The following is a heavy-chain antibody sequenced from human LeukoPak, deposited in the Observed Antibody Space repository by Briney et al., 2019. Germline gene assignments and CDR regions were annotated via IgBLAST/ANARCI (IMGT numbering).Heavy chain of an antibody. V-gene: IGHV3-30*18. Sequence: GGSLRLSCAASGFTFSSYGIHWVRQAPGKGLEWVAVISYDGSSKYYADSVKGRFTISRDNSKNTLYLQMNSLRTEDTAVYHCAKDRAPMIVLPYYFDYWGQGTLVTVSS. CDR3: AKDRAPMIVLPYYFDY. J-gene: IGHJ4*02. D-gene: IGHD3-22*01. CDR2: ISYDGSSK. CDR1: GFTFSSYG.